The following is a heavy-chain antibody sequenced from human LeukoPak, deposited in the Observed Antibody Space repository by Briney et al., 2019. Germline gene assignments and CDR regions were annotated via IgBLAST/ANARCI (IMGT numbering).Heavy chain of an antibody. Sequence: SVKVSCKDCAGTFSNYGISWVRQAPGQGLEWMGGIIPIFGTANYAQKFQGRVTITADESTSTAYTELSSLRSEDTAVYYCASGVYYDSSGYSFEYWGQGTLVTVSS. CDR3: ASGVYYDSSGYSFEY. D-gene: IGHD3-22*01. CDR1: AGTFSNYG. V-gene: IGHV1-69*13. CDR2: IIPIFGTA. J-gene: IGHJ4*02.